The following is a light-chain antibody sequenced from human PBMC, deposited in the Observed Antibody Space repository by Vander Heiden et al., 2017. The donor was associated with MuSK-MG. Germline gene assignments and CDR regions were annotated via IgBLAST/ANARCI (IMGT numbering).Light chain of an antibody. CDR2: AAS. CDR3: QQTDITPRT. J-gene: IGKJ1*01. Sequence: DIQMTQSQSSLSASVGDRVTITCRAKQSISSYLNWYQQKPGKAPKLLLYAASSFQSGIPSRFSGSGSGTDFTLPISSLQPEDFSTYYCQQTDITPRTFGQGTKVEIK. V-gene: IGKV1-39*01. CDR1: QSISSY.